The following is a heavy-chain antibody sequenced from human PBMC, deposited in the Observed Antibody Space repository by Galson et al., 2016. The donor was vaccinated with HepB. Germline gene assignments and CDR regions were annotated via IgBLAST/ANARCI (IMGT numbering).Heavy chain of an antibody. V-gene: IGHV3-21*01. CDR1: GFTFSTYS. Sequence: SLRLSCAASGFTFSTYSMNWVRQAPGKGLEWVSSISFSSSHIFYADSVKGRFTTSRDNAKNSLYLQMNSVRAEDTAVYYCTSGHDTYGYYYPDYWGQGTLVTVSS. J-gene: IGHJ4*02. CDR2: ISFSSSHI. D-gene: IGHD3-22*01. CDR3: TSGHDTYGYYYPDY.